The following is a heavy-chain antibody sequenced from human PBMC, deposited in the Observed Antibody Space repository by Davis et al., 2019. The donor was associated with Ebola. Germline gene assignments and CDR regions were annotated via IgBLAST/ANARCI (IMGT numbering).Heavy chain of an antibody. J-gene: IGHJ6*02. CDR2: IRSKANSYAT. Sequence: RGSLRLSCAASGFTFSGSAMHWVRQASGKGLEWVGRIRSKANSYATAYAASVKGRFTISSDDSKNTAYLQMNSLKTEDTAVYYCEGSGTTAGDVWGQGTTVTVSS. CDR3: EGSGTTAGDV. V-gene: IGHV3-73*01. D-gene: IGHD3-10*01. CDR1: GFTFSGSA.